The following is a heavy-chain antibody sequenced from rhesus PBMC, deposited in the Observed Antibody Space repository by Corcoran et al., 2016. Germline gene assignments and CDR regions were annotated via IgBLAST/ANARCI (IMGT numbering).Heavy chain of an antibody. CDR1: GFTFSSNY. J-gene: IGHJ4*01. CDR3: AKAPSYSNYGYYFDY. V-gene: IGHV3-8*01. CDR2: INTGGGSK. D-gene: IGHD4-23*01. Sequence: EVQLVESGGGLVQPGGSLRLSCTGSGFTFSSNYMYWVRQAPGKGLEWVSAINTGGGSKWYTDSVKGRFTISKENAKNTLYLQMDSLRAEDTAVYYCAKAPSYSNYGYYFDYWGQGVLVTVSS.